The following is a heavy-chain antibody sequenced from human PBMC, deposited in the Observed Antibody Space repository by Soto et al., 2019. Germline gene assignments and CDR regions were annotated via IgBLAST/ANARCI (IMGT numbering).Heavy chain of an antibody. V-gene: IGHV3-23*01. CDR1: GFTFSSSA. Sequence: EVQLLESGGGLVQPGGSLRLSCAASGFTFSSSAMNWVRQAPGKGLEWVSTISASGGSTYYADSVKGRFTISRDNSKNTLYLQMNSLRAEDTAIYYCAKLPLLDGILTGYYGALGYWGQGTLVTVSS. CDR3: AKLPLLDGILTGYYGALGY. CDR2: ISASGGST. J-gene: IGHJ4*02. D-gene: IGHD3-9*01.